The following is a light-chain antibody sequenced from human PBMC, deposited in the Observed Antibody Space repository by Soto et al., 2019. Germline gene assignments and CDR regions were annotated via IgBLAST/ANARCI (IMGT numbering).Light chain of an antibody. J-gene: IGLJ1*01. Sequence: QPVLTQPASVSGSSGQSITISCSGTNSDIGSYNYVSWYLQHPGKAPKLIVFEVSNRPSGISDRFSGSKSGNTAYLTISGLQTEDEAVYYCNSFTSSNTRPYVCGTGTKVTVL. CDR1: NSDIGSYNY. CDR3: NSFTSSNTRPYV. V-gene: IGLV2-14*01. CDR2: EVS.